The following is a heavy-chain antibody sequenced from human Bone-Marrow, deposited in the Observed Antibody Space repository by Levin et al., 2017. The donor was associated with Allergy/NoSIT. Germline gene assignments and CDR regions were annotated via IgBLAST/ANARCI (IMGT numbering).Heavy chain of an antibody. Sequence: ASVKVSCKASGYTFTSYGISWVRQAPGQGLEWMGWISAYNGNTNYAQKLQGRVTMTTDTSTSTAYMELRSLRSDDTAVYYCASQGGLYDFWSGSPYYYGMDVWGQGTTVTVSS. D-gene: IGHD3-3*01. CDR1: GYTFTSYG. J-gene: IGHJ6*02. V-gene: IGHV1-18*01. CDR2: ISAYNGNT. CDR3: ASQGGLYDFWSGSPYYYGMDV.